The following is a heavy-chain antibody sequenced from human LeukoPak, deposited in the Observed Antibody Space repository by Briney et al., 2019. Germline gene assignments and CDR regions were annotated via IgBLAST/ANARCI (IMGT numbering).Heavy chain of an antibody. CDR2: MNPNSGNT. CDR1: GYTFTSYD. V-gene: IGHV1-8*03. D-gene: IGHD1-26*01. J-gene: IGHJ6*03. Sequence: ASVKVSCKASGYTFTSYDINWVRQATGQGLEWMGWMNPNSGNTGYAQKFQGRVTITRNTSISTAYMELSSLRSEDTAVYYCARGVQWELLFHYYYYYYMDVWGKGTTVTVSS. CDR3: ARGVQWELLFHYYYYYYMDV.